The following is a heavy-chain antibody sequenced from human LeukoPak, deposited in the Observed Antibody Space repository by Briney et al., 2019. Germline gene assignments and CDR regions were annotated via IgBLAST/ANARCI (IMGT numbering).Heavy chain of an antibody. D-gene: IGHD1-26*01. CDR2: IYNSWTT. Sequence: SETLSLTCIVSGDSITNHYWSLIRQPAGKGLEWIGRIYNSWTTNYNPSLKSRVTISVDTSKNQFSLKLSSVTAADTAVYYCARVPRGSTVGTLPYFYYYMDVWGKGTTVIVSS. CDR1: GDSITNHY. V-gene: IGHV4-4*07. CDR3: ARVPRGSTVGTLPYFYYYMDV. J-gene: IGHJ6*03.